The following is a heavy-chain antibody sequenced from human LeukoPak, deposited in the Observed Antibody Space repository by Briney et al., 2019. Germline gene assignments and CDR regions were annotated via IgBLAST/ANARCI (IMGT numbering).Heavy chain of an antibody. CDR3: ASWGTMVRGVRYYYMDV. D-gene: IGHD3-10*01. CDR2: FDPEVGKT. CDR1: GYTLTELS. V-gene: IGHV1-24*01. Sequence: GASVKVSCKVSGYTLTELSMHWVRQAPGKGLEWMGGFDPEVGKTNYAQKFQGRVTMTEDTSTDTAYMELSSLRSEDTAVYYCASWGTMVRGVRYYYMDVWGKGTTVTISS. J-gene: IGHJ6*03.